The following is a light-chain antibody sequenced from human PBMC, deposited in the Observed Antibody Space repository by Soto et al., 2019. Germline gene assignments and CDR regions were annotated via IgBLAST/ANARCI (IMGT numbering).Light chain of an antibody. Sequence: QAVVTQEPSRAVSPGGTVTLTCASSAGAVTSSSYPGWFQQKPGQAPRPLIHSATDKHSWTHARFSGSLLGGKAALTLSGVQPEDEAEYYCLLCFSGGQGVFGGGTKRTVL. J-gene: IGLJ2*01. CDR2: SAT. CDR1: AGAVTSSSY. V-gene: IGLV7-43*01. CDR3: LLCFSGGQGV.